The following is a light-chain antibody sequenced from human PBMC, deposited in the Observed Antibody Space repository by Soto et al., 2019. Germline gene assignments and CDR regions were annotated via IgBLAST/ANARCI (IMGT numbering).Light chain of an antibody. V-gene: IGKV1D-13*01. Sequence: IQMTQSPASLSASVGDRVTITCRASQGISSALAWYQQKPGKAPKLLIYGASNLESGVPSRFSGSGYGTDFTLTISSLQPEDFATYYCQQFNNYPHGDTFGQGTRLEIK. CDR3: QQFNNYPHGDT. CDR1: QGISSA. J-gene: IGKJ5*01. CDR2: GAS.